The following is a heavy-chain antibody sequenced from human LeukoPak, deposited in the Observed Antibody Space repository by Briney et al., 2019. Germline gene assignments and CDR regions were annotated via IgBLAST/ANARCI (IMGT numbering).Heavy chain of an antibody. CDR2: IYYTGST. CDR3: SRDGYSGLDY. J-gene: IGHJ4*02. Sequence: SETLSLSCTVSGGSIIPYFWSWIRQPPGKGLEWIGYIYYTGSTNYNPSLRSRVTISVDTSKNQFSLKLSSVTAADTAAYYCSRDGYSGLDYWGQGTLATVSS. V-gene: IGHV4-59*12. D-gene: IGHD3-22*01. CDR1: GGSIIPYF.